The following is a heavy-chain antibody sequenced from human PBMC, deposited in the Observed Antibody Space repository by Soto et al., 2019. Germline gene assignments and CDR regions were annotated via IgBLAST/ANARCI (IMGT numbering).Heavy chain of an antibody. J-gene: IGHJ3*02. CDR1: GFTFSSYV. CDR3: AKYCSSAICYIGSFDI. D-gene: IGHD2-2*02. V-gene: IGHV3-30*02. CDR2: IFYDGRNE. Sequence: HPGGSLRVSCTASGFTFSSYVMHWVRQSPGKGLEWVAFIFYDGRNEYYADSVKGRFTISRANSKSTLYLQMNSLRPEDTAVCYCAKYCSSAICYIGSFDIWGQGTMVTVSS.